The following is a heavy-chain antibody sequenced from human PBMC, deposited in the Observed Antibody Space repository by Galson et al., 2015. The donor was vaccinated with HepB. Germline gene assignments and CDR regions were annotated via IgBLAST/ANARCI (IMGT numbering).Heavy chain of an antibody. V-gene: IGHV6-1*01. CDR2: TSYRSKWYK. CDR1: GDSVPSNSAA. Sequence: CAISGDSVPSNSAAWNWIRQSPSRGLEWLGRTSYRSKWYKDYAISVKSRMSINPDTSKNQLSLQLKSVTPEDTAVYFCARAPGREESGYDTDAFDLWGRGTMVTVSS. CDR3: ARAPGREESGYDTDAFDL. D-gene: IGHD5-12*01. J-gene: IGHJ3*01.